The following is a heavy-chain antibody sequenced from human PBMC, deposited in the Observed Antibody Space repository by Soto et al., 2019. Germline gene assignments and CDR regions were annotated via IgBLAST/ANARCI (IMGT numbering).Heavy chain of an antibody. CDR1: GYTFNAFY. CDR2: INPRGDGT. Sequence: QVQLVPSGAEVKKPGASVKVSCKAFGYTFNAFYMHWVRQAPGQGLEWMGVINPRGDGTSYAQKFQGRVTMPRDTSTSTVYMELISLRSEDTAVYYWARVALGYDYADVWGQGTTVTVSS. D-gene: IGHD4-17*01. J-gene: IGHJ6*02. V-gene: IGHV1-46*02. CDR3: ARVALGYDYADV.